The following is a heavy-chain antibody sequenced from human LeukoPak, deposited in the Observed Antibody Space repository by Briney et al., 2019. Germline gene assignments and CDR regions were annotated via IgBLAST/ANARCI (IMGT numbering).Heavy chain of an antibody. CDR1: GFSLSSYV. D-gene: IGHD3-10*01. Sequence: GGSLRLSCAASGFSLSSYVMHWVRQAPGRGLVWVSRIIRHGTDTDYADAVKGRFTISRDVATNTLYLELSSLRAEDTAIYYCARAAGYGAGSYGFEIWGQGTAVTVSS. J-gene: IGHJ3*02. CDR2: IIRHGTDT. CDR3: ARAAGYGAGSYGFEI. V-gene: IGHV3-74*01.